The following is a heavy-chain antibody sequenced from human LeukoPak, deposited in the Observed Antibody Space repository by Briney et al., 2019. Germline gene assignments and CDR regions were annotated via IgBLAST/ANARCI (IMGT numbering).Heavy chain of an antibody. CDR2: ICNDGSKK. J-gene: IGHJ4*02. V-gene: IGHV3-33*01. D-gene: IGHD5-24*01. Sequence: PGQSLRLSCAASGFTFSSCGMHWVRQAPGKGLEWVAVICNDGSKKYPADSVKGRFTISRDNSKNTLYLQMNSLRAEDTAVYYCARSVLSPVLQDFDYWGRGTLVTVSS. CDR3: ARSVLSPVLQDFDY. CDR1: GFTFSSCG.